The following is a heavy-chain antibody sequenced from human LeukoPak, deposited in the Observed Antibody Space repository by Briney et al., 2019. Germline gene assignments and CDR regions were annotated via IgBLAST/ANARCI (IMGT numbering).Heavy chain of an antibody. V-gene: IGHV3-48*01. CDR2: ISSSSSTI. CDR1: GFTFSSYS. CDR3: ARDAYSTDFDY. D-gene: IGHD4-11*01. Sequence: GGSLRLSCAASGFTFSSYSMNWARQAPGKGLEWVSSISSSSSTIYYADSVKGRFTISRDNAKNSLYLQMNSLRAEDTAVYYCARDAYSTDFDYWGQGTLVTVSS. J-gene: IGHJ4*02.